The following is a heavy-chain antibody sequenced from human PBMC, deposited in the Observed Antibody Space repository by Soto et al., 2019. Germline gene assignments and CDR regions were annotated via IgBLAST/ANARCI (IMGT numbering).Heavy chain of an antibody. CDR3: ARRGNSGYDSWDWFDP. CDR1: GGSISSYY. D-gene: IGHD5-12*01. CDR2: IYYSGST. Sequence: PSETLSLTCTVSGGSISSYYWSWIRQPPGKGLEWIGYIYYSGSTNYNPSLKSRVTISVDTSKNQFSLKLSSVTAADTAVYYCARRGNSGYDSWDWFDPWGQGTLVTVSS. V-gene: IGHV4-59*01. J-gene: IGHJ5*02.